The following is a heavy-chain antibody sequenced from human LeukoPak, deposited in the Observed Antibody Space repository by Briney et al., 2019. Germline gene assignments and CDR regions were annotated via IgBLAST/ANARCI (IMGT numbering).Heavy chain of an antibody. V-gene: IGHV5-51*01. Sequence: GESLKISCKASGYSFISYWIGWARQMPGKGLEWLGIIYPRDSDTRYSPSFQGHVTISADKSISTAYLQWSSLKASDTAMYYCARTLAFYCDYVYWGQGTLATVSS. D-gene: IGHD4-17*01. CDR2: IYPRDSDT. CDR3: ARTLAFYCDYVY. J-gene: IGHJ4*02. CDR1: GYSFISYW.